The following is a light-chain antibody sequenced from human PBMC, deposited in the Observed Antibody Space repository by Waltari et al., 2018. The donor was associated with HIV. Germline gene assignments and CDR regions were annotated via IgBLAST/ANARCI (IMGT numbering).Light chain of an antibody. CDR1: SSDIGPYKY. V-gene: IGLV2-14*01. Sequence: QSAPTQPASVSGSPGQSITISCTGTSSDIGPYKYFSWYQQSPGKAPKLMIYEVSNRPSGVSNRFSGSKSGNTASLTISGLQAEDEADYYCSSYISTTTLFGTGTKVTVL. J-gene: IGLJ1*01. CDR2: EVS. CDR3: SSYISTTTL.